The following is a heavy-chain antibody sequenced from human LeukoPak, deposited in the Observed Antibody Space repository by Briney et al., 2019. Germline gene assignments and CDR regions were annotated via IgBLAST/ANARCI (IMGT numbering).Heavy chain of an antibody. CDR1: GYTFTGYY. V-gene: IGHV1-69*13. J-gene: IGHJ5*02. Sequence: SVKVSCKASGYTFTGYYMHWVRQAPGQGLEWMGGVIPIFGTANYAQKFQGRITITADESTSTAYMELSSLSSADTAVYYCAREGRAYGYVWGSYRFAWNWFDPWGQGTLVTVSS. CDR2: VIPIFGTA. CDR3: AREGRAYGYVWGSYRFAWNWFDP. D-gene: IGHD3-16*02.